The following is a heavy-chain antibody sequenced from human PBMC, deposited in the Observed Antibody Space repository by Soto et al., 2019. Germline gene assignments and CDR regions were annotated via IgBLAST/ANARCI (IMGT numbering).Heavy chain of an antibody. CDR3: YTEHTLFMAH. J-gene: IGHJ4*02. V-gene: IGHV3-15*01. CDR1: GVTFSNAW. Sequence: EAQLVESGGGLVTPGESLRLSCVASGVTFSNAWMSWVRLAPGKGLEWIGRITSKSAGETTAYAAPGTGRFTVLRDDLKNTLYLQVNSLKTEDTGIYYCYTEHTLFMAHWGQGTLVTVSS. CDR2: ITSKSAGETT.